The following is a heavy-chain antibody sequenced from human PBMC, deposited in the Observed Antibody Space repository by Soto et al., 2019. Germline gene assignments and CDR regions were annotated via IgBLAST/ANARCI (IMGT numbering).Heavy chain of an antibody. CDR3: AKERYSSSSDSDY. V-gene: IGHV3-23*01. J-gene: IGHJ4*02. Sequence: GSLRLSCAASGFTFSNYAMSWVRQTPGKGLEWVSAISGSALSTYFADSVKGRFTISRDNSKNTLYLQMNSLRAEDTAVYYCAKERYSSSSDSDYWGQGTLVTVSS. CDR2: ISGSALST. CDR1: GFTFSNYA. D-gene: IGHD6-6*01.